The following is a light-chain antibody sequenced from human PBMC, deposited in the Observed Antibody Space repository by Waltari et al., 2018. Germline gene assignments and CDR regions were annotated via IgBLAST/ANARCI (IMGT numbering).Light chain of an antibody. J-gene: IGKJ5*01. CDR1: QSVLYSSNNKNY. V-gene: IGKV4-1*01. CDR3: QLYNTIPPG. CDR2: WAS. Sequence: DIVMTQPPDSLAVSLGERATINCKSSQSVLYSSNNKNYLAWYQQKPGQPPKLLIYWASTRESGVPDRFSGSGSGTDFTLTISSLQAEDVAVYYCQLYNTIPPGFGQGTRLEIK.